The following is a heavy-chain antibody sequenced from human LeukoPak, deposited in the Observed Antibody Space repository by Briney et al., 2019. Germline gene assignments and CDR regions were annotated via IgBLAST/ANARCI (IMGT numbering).Heavy chain of an antibody. CDR2: IIPIFGTA. V-gene: IGHV1-69*13. CDR3: ARDVRSGGSRGVRGPAEYFQH. J-gene: IGHJ1*01. CDR1: GGTFSSYA. Sequence: ASVKVSCKASGGTFSSYAISWVRQAPGQGLEWMGGIIPIFGTANYAQKFQGRVTITAGESTSTAYMELSSLRSEDTAVYYCARDVRSGGSRGVRGPAEYFQHWGQGTLVTVSS. D-gene: IGHD2-15*01.